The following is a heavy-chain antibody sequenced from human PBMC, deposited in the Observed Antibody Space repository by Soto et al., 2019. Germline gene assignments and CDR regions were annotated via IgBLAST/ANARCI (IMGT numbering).Heavy chain of an antibody. D-gene: IGHD2-15*01. J-gene: IGHJ3*02. CDR2: INAGNGNT. CDR3: ASSTTPHKTGAFDI. CDR1: GYTFTSYA. V-gene: IGHV1-3*01. Sequence: QVQLVQSGAEVKKPGASVEVSCKASGYTFTSYAMHWVRQAPGQRLEWMGWINAGNGNTKYSQKFQGRVTITRDTSASTAYMELSSLRSEDTAVYYCASSTTPHKTGAFDIWGQGTMVTVSS.